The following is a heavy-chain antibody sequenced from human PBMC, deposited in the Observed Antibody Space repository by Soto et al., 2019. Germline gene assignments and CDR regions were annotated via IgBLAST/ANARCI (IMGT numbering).Heavy chain of an antibody. CDR2: ISGSGGST. D-gene: IGHD6-6*01. V-gene: IGHV3-23*01. Sequence: PGGSLRLSCAASGFTFSSYAMSWVRQAPGKGLEWVSAISGSGGSTYYADSVKGRFTISRDNSKNTLYLQMNSLRAEDTAVYYCAKGIFPYYSSSSHSDYWGQGTLVTVSS. CDR1: GFTFSSYA. CDR3: AKGIFPYYSSSSHSDY. J-gene: IGHJ4*02.